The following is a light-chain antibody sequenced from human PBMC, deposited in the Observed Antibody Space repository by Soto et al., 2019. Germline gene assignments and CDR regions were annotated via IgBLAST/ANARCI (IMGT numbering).Light chain of an antibody. CDR3: QQYNNWPLT. J-gene: IGKJ4*01. V-gene: IGKV3-15*01. CDR1: QSVSSY. CDR2: ATS. Sequence: EIVLTQSPATVSLSPGERATLSCRASQSVSSYLAWYQQKPGQAPRLLIFATSTRATGIPARFSGSGSGTEFTLTISSLQSEDFAVYYCQQYNNWPLTFGGGTKVDIK.